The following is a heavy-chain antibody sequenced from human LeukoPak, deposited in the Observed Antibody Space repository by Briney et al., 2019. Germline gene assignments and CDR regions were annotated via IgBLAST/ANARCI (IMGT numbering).Heavy chain of an antibody. V-gene: IGHV3-21*01. CDR3: ARASSFYFDY. J-gene: IGHJ4*02. Sequence: GGSLRLSCAASGFTFSSYSMNWVRQAPGKGLEWVSSISSSSSYIYYADSVKGRFTISRDNAKNSLYLQMNSLRAEDTAVYYCARASSFYFDYWGQGTLITVSS. D-gene: IGHD6-6*01. CDR1: GFTFSSYS. CDR2: ISSSSSYI.